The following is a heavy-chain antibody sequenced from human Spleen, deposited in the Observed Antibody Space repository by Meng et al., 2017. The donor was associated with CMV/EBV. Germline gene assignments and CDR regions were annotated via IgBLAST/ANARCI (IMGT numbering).Heavy chain of an antibody. CDR2: IYYSGST. Sequence: QLHCPGLGLANPSRTPSLSCTVAGGSISSGDYYCSWIRQPPGKGLEWIGYIYYSGSTYYNPSLKSRVTISVDTSKNQFSLKLSSVTAADTAVYYCARTRPPGDWQYYFDYWGQGTLVTVSS. J-gene: IGHJ4*02. V-gene: IGHV4-30-4*08. CDR3: ARTRPPGDWQYYFDY. CDR1: GGSISSGDYY. D-gene: IGHD7-27*01.